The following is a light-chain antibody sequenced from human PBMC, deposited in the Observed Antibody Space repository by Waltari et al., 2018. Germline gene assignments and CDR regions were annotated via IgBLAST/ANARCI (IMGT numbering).Light chain of an antibody. Sequence: QSALTQAASVSGSPGQSITISCPGTSRDVGVSKPVSWYQQHPGKAPKVLIYDVTNRPSGVSNRFSGSKSGNTASLTISGLQAEDEADYYCSAYTRSGTYVFGTGTKVTVL. CDR2: DVT. CDR3: SAYTRSGTYV. J-gene: IGLJ1*01. CDR1: SRDVGVSKP. V-gene: IGLV2-14*03.